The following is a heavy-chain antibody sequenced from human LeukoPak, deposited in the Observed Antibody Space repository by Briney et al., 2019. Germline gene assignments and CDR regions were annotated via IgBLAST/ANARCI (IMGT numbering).Heavy chain of an antibody. V-gene: IGHV3-7*01. Sequence: QPGGSLRLSCAASGFTFSSYWTSWVRQAPGKGLEWVANIKQDGSEKYYVDSVKGRSTISRDNAKNSLYLQMNSLRAEDTAVYYCARERGADYYDSSGYPDYWGQGTLVTVSS. D-gene: IGHD3-22*01. CDR3: ARERGADYYDSSGYPDY. J-gene: IGHJ4*02. CDR2: IKQDGSEK. CDR1: GFTFSSYW.